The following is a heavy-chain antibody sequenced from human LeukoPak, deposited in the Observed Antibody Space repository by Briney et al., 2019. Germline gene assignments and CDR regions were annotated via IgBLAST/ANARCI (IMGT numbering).Heavy chain of an antibody. CDR2: ISGSGRGGST. V-gene: IGHV3-23*01. D-gene: IGHD6-13*01. CDR1: GFTFSTYG. Sequence: GGTLRLSCAASGFTFSTYGMNRVRQAPGKGLEWVSNISGSGRGGSTYYADSVKGRFTISRDNSKNTLYLQMNSLRAEDTAVYYCAKSIAATGNYWGQGTLVTVSS. CDR3: AKSIAATGNY. J-gene: IGHJ4*02.